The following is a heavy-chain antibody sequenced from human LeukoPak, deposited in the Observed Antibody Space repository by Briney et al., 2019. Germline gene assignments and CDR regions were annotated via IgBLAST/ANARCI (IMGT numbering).Heavy chain of an antibody. Sequence: GGSLRLSCAASGVTFSSYALSWVRQAPGKGLEWVSCIGGSGNTTYYADSVKGRFTISRDNSKNTLYLQMISLRAEDTAVYFCAARKVRGVWFYLDYWGQGTLVTVSS. J-gene: IGHJ4*02. CDR2: IGGSGNTT. V-gene: IGHV3-23*01. CDR1: GVTFSSYA. D-gene: IGHD3-10*01. CDR3: AARKVRGVWFYLDY.